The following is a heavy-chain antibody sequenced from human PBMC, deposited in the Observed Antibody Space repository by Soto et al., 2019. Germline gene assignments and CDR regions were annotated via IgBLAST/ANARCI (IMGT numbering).Heavy chain of an antibody. J-gene: IGHJ6*02. Sequence: ASVKVSCKASGYTFTGYYMHWLRQAPGQGLEWMGWINPNSGGTNYAQKFQGWVTMTRDTSISTAYMELSRLRSDDTAVYYCAREVVAAMGYYYGMDVWGQGTTVTVSS. CDR3: AREVVAAMGYYYGMDV. CDR2: INPNSGGT. D-gene: IGHD2-15*01. V-gene: IGHV1-2*04. CDR1: GYTFTGYY.